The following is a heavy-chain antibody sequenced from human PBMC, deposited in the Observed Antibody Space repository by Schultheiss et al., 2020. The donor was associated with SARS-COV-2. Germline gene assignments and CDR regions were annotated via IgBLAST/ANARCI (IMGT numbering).Heavy chain of an antibody. V-gene: IGHV3-21*01. D-gene: IGHD1-26*01. CDR2: ISSSSSYI. J-gene: IGHJ5*02. CDR1: GFTFSSYA. CDR3: ARVGIVGATTNWFDP. Sequence: GGSLRLSCADSGFTFSSYAMSWVRQAPGKGLEWVSSISSSSSYIYYADSVKGRFTISRDNAKNSLYLQMNSLRAEDTAVYYCARVGIVGATTNWFDPWGQGTLVTVSS.